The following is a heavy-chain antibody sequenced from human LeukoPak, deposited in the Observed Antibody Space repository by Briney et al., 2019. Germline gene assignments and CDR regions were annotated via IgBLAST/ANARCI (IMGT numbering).Heavy chain of an antibody. Sequence: ASVKVSCKASGYTFTSYGISWVRQAPGQGLEWMGWISAYNGNTNYAQKLQGRVTMTTDTSTSTAYMELRSLRSDDTAVYYCARVGERGYPLLSPSGTWGQGTLVTVSS. CDR1: GYTFTSYG. D-gene: IGHD2-2*01. CDR3: ARVGERGYPLLSPSGT. J-gene: IGHJ5*02. CDR2: ISAYNGNT. V-gene: IGHV1-18*01.